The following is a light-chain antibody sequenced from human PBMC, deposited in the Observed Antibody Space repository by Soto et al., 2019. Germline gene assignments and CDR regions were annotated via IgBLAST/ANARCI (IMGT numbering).Light chain of an antibody. CDR3: AQALQTVT. Sequence: DIVLTQSPLSLPVTPGDSASISFKASQSLLLSSGNNYLDWYLQKPGQSPQLLIYLGSTRASGVPDRFSGSGSGTDFTLKISTVEAEDVGVYYCAQALQTVTFGGGTKVDIK. J-gene: IGKJ4*01. CDR1: QSLLLSSGNNY. CDR2: LGS. V-gene: IGKV2-28*01.